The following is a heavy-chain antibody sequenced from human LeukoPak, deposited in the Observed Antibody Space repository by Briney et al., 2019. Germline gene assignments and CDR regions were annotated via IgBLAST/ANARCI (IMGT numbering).Heavy chain of an antibody. CDR2: ILPADSDT. J-gene: IGHJ4*02. V-gene: IGHV5-51*01. D-gene: IGHD5-24*01. Sequence: GESLKISCKASGYRFTTYWIGWVRQMPGKGLEWMGFILPADSDTRYSPSFQGQVTISADKSINTAYLQWSSLKASDTAIYYCARDGTRGYNYDYWGQGTLVTVSS. CDR1: GYRFTTYW. CDR3: ARDGTRGYNYDY.